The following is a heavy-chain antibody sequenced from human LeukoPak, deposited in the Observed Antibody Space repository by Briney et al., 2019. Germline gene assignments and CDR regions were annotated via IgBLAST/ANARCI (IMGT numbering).Heavy chain of an antibody. J-gene: IGHJ5*02. D-gene: IGHD3-10*01. V-gene: IGHV1-2*02. CDR1: GYTFTVYY. CDR2: INPNSGGT. Sequence: ASVKVSCKASGYTFTVYYIHWVRQAPGQGLECMGWINPNSGGTNYAQKFQGRFTMTRDTSISTAYMELSRLRSDDTAVYYCARGGSGSYFSWLDPWGQGTLVTVSS. CDR3: ARGGSGSYFSWLDP.